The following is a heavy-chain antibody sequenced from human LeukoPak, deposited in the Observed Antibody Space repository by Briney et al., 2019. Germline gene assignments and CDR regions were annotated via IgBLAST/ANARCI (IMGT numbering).Heavy chain of an antibody. CDR2: IYTSGST. D-gene: IGHD2-2*01. V-gene: IGHV4-4*07. J-gene: IGHJ4*02. CDR1: GGSISSYY. Sequence: PSETLSLTCTVSGGSISSYYWSWIRQPAGKGLEWIGRIYTSGSTNYNPSLKSRVTTSVDTSKNQFSLKLSSVTAADTAVYYCARGHSVVPAALLFDYWGQGTLVTVSS. CDR3: ARGHSVVPAALLFDY.